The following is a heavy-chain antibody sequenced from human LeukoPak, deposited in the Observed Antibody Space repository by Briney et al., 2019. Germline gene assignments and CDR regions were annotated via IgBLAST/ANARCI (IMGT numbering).Heavy chain of an antibody. D-gene: IGHD2-2*01. Sequence: GRSLRLSCAASGFTFSSYGMHWVRQAPGKGLEWGAVISYDGSNKYYADSVKGRFTISRDNSKNTLYLQMNSLRAEDTAVYYCAKEPVVPAAPLDYWGQGTLVTVSS. V-gene: IGHV3-30*18. CDR2: ISYDGSNK. J-gene: IGHJ4*02. CDR1: GFTFSSYG. CDR3: AKEPVVPAAPLDY.